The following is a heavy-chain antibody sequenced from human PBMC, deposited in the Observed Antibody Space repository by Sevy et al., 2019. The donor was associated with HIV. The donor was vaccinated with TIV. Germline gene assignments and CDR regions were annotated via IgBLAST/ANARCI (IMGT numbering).Heavy chain of an antibody. D-gene: IGHD3-22*01. CDR1: GYSFTSHW. CDR2: IFPDDSDT. CDR3: ATSRSGYFDSSGYYIY. V-gene: IGHV5-51*01. Sequence: GESLKISCKGSGYSFTSHWIGWVRHMPGAGLVCMGVIFPDDSDTRYSPSFQGQVTFSADKSISTAYLQWTSLRASDTAIYYCATSRSGYFDSSGYYIYWGQGTLVTVSS. J-gene: IGHJ4*02.